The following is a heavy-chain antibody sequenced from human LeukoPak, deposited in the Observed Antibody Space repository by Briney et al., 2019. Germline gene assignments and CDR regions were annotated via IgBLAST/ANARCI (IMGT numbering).Heavy chain of an antibody. V-gene: IGHV1-18*01. CDR3: ARVPSGGPFDY. D-gene: IGHD2-15*01. Sequence: ASVKVSCKASGYSFSSYGISWVRQAPGQGLEWMGWISAYNGNTNYAQRLQGRVAMTTDTSTSTAYMELRSLTSDDTAVYYCARVPSGGPFDYWGQGTLVTVSS. J-gene: IGHJ4*02. CDR2: ISAYNGNT. CDR1: GYSFSSYG.